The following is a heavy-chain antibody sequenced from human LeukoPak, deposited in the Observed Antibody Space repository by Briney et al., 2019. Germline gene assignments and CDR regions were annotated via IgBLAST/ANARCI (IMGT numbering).Heavy chain of an antibody. J-gene: IGHJ4*02. CDR2: IKQDGSEK. CDR3: ARDYERFFSFFDY. V-gene: IGHV3-7*01. Sequence: GGSLRLSCAASGFTFSNAWMSWVRQAPGKGLEWVANIKQDGSEKYCVDSVKGRFTISRDNAKNSLYLQMNSLRAEDTAVYYCARDYERFFSFFDYWGQGTLVTVSS. D-gene: IGHD3-3*01. CDR1: GFTFSNAW.